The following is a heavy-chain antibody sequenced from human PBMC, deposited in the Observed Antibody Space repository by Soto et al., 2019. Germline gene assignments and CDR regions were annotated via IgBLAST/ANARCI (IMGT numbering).Heavy chain of an antibody. CDR3: AREAFTVSGGTSPVRGGGIDV. V-gene: IGHV3-53*02. CDR1: EFTVSTNY. D-gene: IGHD2-15*01. J-gene: IGHJ6*02. Sequence: EGQLVETGGGLIQPGGSLRLSCAASEFTVSTNYMSWVRRAPGRGLEWVSIIYRDGKTYYADSVRGRFIISRDNSKNPLDLQMNSLRVEDTAIYYCAREAFTVSGGTSPVRGGGIDVWGQGTTVTVSS. CDR2: IYRDGKT.